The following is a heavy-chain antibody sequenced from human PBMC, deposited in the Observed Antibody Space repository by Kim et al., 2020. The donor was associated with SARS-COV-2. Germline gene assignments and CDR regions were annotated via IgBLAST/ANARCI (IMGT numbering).Heavy chain of an antibody. CDR3: ARDYSGSYDY. V-gene: IGHV3-7*03. CDR2: EK. J-gene: IGHJ4*02. Sequence: EKDYVDSVKGRFTISRDNTKNSLYLQMNSLGAEDTAVYFCARDYSGSYDYWGQGTLVTVSS. D-gene: IGHD6-19*01.